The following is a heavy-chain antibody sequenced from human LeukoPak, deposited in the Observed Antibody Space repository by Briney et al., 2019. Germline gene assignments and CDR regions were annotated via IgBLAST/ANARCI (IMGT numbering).Heavy chain of an antibody. V-gene: IGHV4-34*01. D-gene: IGHD6-19*01. CDR2: INHSGST. CDR3: ARGRRDSSGWYSSGDPYYFDY. J-gene: IGHJ4*02. CDR1: GGSFSGYY. Sequence: SETLSLTCAVYGGSFSGYYWSWIRQPPGKGLEWIGEINHSGSTNYNPSLKSRVTISVDTSKNQFSLKLSSVTAADTAVYYCARGRRDSSGWYSSGDPYYFDYWGREPWSPSPQ.